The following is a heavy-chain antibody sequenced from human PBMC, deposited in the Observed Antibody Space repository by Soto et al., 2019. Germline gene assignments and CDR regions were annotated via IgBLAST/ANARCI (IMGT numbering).Heavy chain of an antibody. CDR3: ARVQLERLDAFDI. D-gene: IGHD1-1*01. CDR1: GYALTSYG. CDR2: ISAYNGNT. J-gene: IGHJ3*02. Sequence: ASVKVSCKASGYALTSYGISWGRQATEQGLEWMGWISAYNGNTNSAQKLQGRVTMTTDTSTSTAYMELRSLRSDDTAVYYCARVQLERLDAFDIWGQGTMVTVSS. V-gene: IGHV1-18*01.